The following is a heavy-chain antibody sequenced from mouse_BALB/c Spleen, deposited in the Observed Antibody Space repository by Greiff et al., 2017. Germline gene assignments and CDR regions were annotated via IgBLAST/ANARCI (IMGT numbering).Heavy chain of an antibody. Sequence: EVKLLESGPGLVKPSQSLSLTCTVTGYSITSDYAWNWIRQFPGNKLEWMGYISYSGSTSYNPSLKSRISITRDTSKNQFFLQLNSVTTEDTATYYCARYIGNAMDYWGQGTSVTVSS. V-gene: IGHV3-2*02. CDR3: ARYIGNAMDY. CDR2: ISYSGST. J-gene: IGHJ4*01. CDR1: GYSITSDYA.